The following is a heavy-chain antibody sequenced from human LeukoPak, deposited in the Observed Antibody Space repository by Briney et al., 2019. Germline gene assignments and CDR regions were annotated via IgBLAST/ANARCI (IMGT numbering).Heavy chain of an antibody. CDR2: IGGRGGST. Sequence: GALRLSCAASGFTFSSYAMTWVRQAPGKGPEWVSAIGGRGGSTYYADFLGGRFTISRDNSKDMLYLQMNSLKVEDTATYYCGKEGGAWGQGTKVTVSS. V-gene: IGHV3-23*01. CDR1: GFTFSSYA. CDR3: GKEGGA. J-gene: IGHJ5*02. D-gene: IGHD3-16*01.